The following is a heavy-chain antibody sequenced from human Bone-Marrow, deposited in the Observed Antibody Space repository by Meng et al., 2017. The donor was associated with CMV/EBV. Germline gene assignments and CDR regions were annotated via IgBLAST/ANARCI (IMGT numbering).Heavy chain of an antibody. CDR1: GFTFSSYG. D-gene: IGHD3-22*01. V-gene: IGHV3-30*19. Sequence: GESLKISCAASGFTFSSYGMHWVRQAPGKGLEWVAVISYDGSNKYYADSVKGRFTISRDNSKNTLYLQMNSLRAEDTAVYYCARDPRWLESLDYWGQGTLVTVSS. J-gene: IGHJ4*02. CDR2: ISYDGSNK. CDR3: ARDPRWLESLDY.